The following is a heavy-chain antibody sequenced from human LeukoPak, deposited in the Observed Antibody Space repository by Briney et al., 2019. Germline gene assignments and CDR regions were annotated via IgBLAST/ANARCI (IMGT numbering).Heavy chain of an antibody. J-gene: IGHJ6*03. CDR3: ARAAVEMATIRYYYYYMDV. CDR2: INPSGGST. V-gene: IGHV1-46*01. D-gene: IGHD5-24*01. Sequence: ASVKLSCKASGYTFTSYYMHWVRQAPGQGLEWMGIINPSGGSTSYAQKFQGRVTMTRDTSTSTVYMELSSLRSEDTAVYYCARAAVEMATIRYYYYYMDVWGKGTTVTISS. CDR1: GYTFTSYY.